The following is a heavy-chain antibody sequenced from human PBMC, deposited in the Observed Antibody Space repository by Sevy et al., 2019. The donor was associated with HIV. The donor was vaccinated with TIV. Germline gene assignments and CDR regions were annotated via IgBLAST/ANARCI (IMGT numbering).Heavy chain of an antibody. J-gene: IGHJ3*02. CDR2: VSYDGGNT. Sequence: GGSLRLSCAASGPTFSNYAMHWLRQAPGKGLEWVAVVSYDGGNTYYADSVKGRFTVSRDNSKSTLYLQMNSLRPDDTAIYYCARFPPERAFDIWGQGTKVTVSS. V-gene: IGHV3-30*04. CDR3: ARFPPERAFDI. CDR1: GPTFSNYA.